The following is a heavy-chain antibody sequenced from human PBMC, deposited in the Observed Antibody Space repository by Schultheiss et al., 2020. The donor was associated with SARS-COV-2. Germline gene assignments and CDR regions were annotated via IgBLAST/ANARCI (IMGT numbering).Heavy chain of an antibody. CDR3: ARKDDAFDI. Sequence: SETLSLTCAVSGGSISSYYWSWIRQPPGKGLEWIGEINHSGSTNYNPSLKSRVTISVDTSKNQFSLKLSSVTAADTAVYYCARKDDAFDIWGQGTMVTVSS. V-gene: IGHV4-34*01. J-gene: IGHJ3*02. CDR2: INHSGST. CDR1: GGSISSYY.